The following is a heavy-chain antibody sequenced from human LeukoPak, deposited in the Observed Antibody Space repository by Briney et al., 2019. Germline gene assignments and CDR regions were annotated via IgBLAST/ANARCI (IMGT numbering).Heavy chain of an antibody. J-gene: IGHJ4*02. CDR3: AKGTSGWPYYFDY. V-gene: IGHV3-23*01. D-gene: IGHD6-19*01. CDR1: GFTFSSYS. CDR2: ISGDTTGT. Sequence: PGGSLRLSCAASGFTFSSYSMSWVRQAPGEGLDWVSAISGDTTGTYYTDSVKGRFTISRDNSKNTLYLQLNSLRAEDTAIYYCAKGTSGWPYYFDYWGQGTLVTVSS.